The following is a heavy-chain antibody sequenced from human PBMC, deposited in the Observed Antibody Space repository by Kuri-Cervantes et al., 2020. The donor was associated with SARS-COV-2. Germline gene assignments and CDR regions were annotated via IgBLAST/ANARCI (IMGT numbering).Heavy chain of an antibody. D-gene: IGHD2-2*01. CDR3: ARGLRGVVPAAITVDY. Sequence: SQTLSLTCAASGFTFSSYWSWIRQPPGKGLEWIGEINHSGSTNYNPSLKSRVTISVDTSKNQFSLKLSSVTAADTAVYYCARGLRGVVPAAITVDYWGQGTLVTVSS. V-gene: IGHV4-34*01. CDR1: GFTFSSY. J-gene: IGHJ4*02. CDR2: INHSGST.